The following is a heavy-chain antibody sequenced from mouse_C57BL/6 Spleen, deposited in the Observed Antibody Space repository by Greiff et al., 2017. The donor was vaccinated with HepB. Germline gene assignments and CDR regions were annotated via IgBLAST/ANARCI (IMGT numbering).Heavy chain of an antibody. J-gene: IGHJ1*03. CDR2: INPSTGGT. D-gene: IGHD2-5*01. V-gene: IGHV1-42*01. CDR3: ATTYYSNYSYWYFDV. CDR1: GYSFTGYY. Sequence: VQLQQSGPELVKPGASVKISCKASGYSFTGYYMNWVKQSPEKSLEWIGEINPSTGGTTYNQKFKAKATLTVDKSSSTAYMQLKSLTSEDSAVYYCATTYYSNYSYWYFDVWGTGTTVTVSS.